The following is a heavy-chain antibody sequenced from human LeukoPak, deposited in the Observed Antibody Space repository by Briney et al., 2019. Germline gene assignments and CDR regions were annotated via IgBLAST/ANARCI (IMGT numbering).Heavy chain of an antibody. CDR3: ARGKKYYYYYYMDV. CDR1: GGTFSSYD. CDR2: MNPNSGNT. V-gene: IGHV1-8*03. Sequence: VASVKVSCKASGGTFSSYDINWVRQATGQGLEWMGWMNPNSGNTGYAQKFQGRVTITRNTSISTAYMELSSLRSEDTAVYYCARGKKYYYYYYMDVWGKGTTVTVSS. J-gene: IGHJ6*03.